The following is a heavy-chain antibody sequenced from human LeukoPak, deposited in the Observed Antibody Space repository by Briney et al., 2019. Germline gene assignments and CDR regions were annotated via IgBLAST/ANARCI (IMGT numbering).Heavy chain of an antibody. V-gene: IGHV4-61*01. CDR1: GDSVSRGRYY. CDR3: ARDRGVRGIDY. D-gene: IGHD3-10*01. J-gene: IGHJ4*02. CDR2: IDYSGST. Sequence: SETLSLTCTVSGDSVSRGRYYWSWSRQPPGKGLEWIGYIDYSGSTDYNPSLKSRVSISVDTSRNQFSLKLNSVTAVDTAVYYCARDRGVRGIDYWGQGTLVTASS.